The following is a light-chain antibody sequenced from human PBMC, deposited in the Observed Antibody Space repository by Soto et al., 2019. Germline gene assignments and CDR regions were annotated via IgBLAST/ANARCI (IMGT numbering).Light chain of an antibody. Sequence: DVQMTQSPSTVSASVGDSVTSTCQASQSISSYLNWYQQKPGKAPKLLIYAASSLQSGVPSRFSGSGSGTDFTLTISSLQPEDVATYYCQKYNSAPLTFGGGTKVDIK. CDR2: AAS. V-gene: IGKV1-39*01. CDR3: QKYNSAPLT. J-gene: IGKJ4*01. CDR1: QSISSY.